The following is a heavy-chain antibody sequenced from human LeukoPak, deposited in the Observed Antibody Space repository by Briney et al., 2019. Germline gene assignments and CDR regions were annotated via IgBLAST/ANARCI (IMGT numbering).Heavy chain of an antibody. V-gene: IGHV3-21*01. D-gene: IGHD2-15*01. CDR3: ARDEDASVVVVAATPFDY. Sequence: PGGSLRLSCAASGFTFSSYSMNWVRQAPGKGLEWVSSISSSSSYIYYADSVKGRFTISRDNAENSLYLQMNSLRAEDTAVYYCARDEDASVVVVAATPFDYWGQGTLVTVSS. CDR1: GFTFSSYS. CDR2: ISSSSSYI. J-gene: IGHJ4*02.